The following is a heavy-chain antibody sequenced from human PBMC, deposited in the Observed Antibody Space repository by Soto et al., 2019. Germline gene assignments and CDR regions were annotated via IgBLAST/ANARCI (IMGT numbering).Heavy chain of an antibody. V-gene: IGHV3-21*04. J-gene: IGHJ4*02. CDR2: ISSSSSYI. D-gene: IGHD4-17*01. CDR1: GVTFSSYS. CDR3: AKVWLNDYGDYVPKYYFDY. Sequence: PGGSLRLSCAASGVTFSSYSMNWVRQAPGKGLEWVSSISSSSSYIYYADSVKGRFTISRDNSKNTLYLQMNSLRAEDTVVYYCAKVWLNDYGDYVPKYYFDYWGQRTLVTVSS.